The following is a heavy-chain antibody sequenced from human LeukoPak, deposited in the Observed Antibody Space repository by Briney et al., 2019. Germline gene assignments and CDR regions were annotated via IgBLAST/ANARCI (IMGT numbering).Heavy chain of an antibody. CDR3: AREPGYYFDY. J-gene: IGHJ4*02. CDR1: GFTLNGYW. Sequence: GGSLRLSCAAPGFTLNGYWMHWVRHAPGKGLVWVSRINSDGSTTSYADSVKGRFTISRDNSKNTLYLQMNSLRAEDTAVYYCAREPGYYFDYWGQGTLVTVSS. V-gene: IGHV3-74*01. D-gene: IGHD3-10*01. CDR2: INSDGSTT.